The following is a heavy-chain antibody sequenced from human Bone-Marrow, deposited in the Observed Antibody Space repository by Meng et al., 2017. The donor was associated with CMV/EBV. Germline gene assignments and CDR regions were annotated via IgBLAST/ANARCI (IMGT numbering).Heavy chain of an antibody. V-gene: IGHV3-21*01. J-gene: IGHJ4*02. CDR1: GFTFSVFN. Sequence: GGSLRLSCAASGFTFSVFNMNWIRQAPGKGLEWVSSISPTSTYIHYADSVKGRFTISRDNAQNSLYLQMNSLRAGDTVVYYCATPTDPRNYWGQGTLVTVSS. CDR2: ISPTSTYI. CDR3: ATPTDPRNY.